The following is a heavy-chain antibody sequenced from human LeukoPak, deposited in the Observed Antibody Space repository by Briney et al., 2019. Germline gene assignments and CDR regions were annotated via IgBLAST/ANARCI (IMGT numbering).Heavy chain of an antibody. CDR3: AKFVVVTATGRRGYMDV. D-gene: IGHD2-21*02. CDR2: ISGSGGST. CDR1: GFTFSSYG. J-gene: IGHJ6*03. V-gene: IGHV3-23*01. Sequence: GGSLRLSCAASGFTFSSYGMSWVRQASGKGLEWVSAISGSGGSTYYADSVKGRFTISRDNSKNTLYLQMNSLRAEDTAVYYCAKFVVVTATGRRGYMDVWGKGTTVTVSS.